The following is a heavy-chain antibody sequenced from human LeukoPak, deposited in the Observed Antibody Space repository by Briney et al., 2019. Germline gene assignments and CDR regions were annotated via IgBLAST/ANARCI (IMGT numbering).Heavy chain of an antibody. D-gene: IGHD3-10*01. CDR1: GFTFSSYA. V-gene: IGHV3-30-3*01. Sequence: GGSLRLSCAASGFTFSSYAMSWVRQAPGKGLEWVAIISDDGSNEYYADSVKGRFTISRDNSKNTLYLQMNSLRAEDTAVYYCATPKGGSGSHRAPLEYWGQGTLVTVST. CDR2: ISDDGSNE. J-gene: IGHJ4*02. CDR3: ATPKGGSGSHRAPLEY.